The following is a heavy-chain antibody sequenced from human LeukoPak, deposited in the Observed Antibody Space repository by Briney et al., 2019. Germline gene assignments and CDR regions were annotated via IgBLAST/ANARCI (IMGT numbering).Heavy chain of an antibody. CDR1: GLTVSNNY. D-gene: IGHD6-13*01. CDR2: LYRGGNI. Sequence: GGSLRLSCVPSGLTVSNNYMGWVRQAPGKGLGWVSVLYRGGNIYYADSVKGRFIISRDNSKNTLYLQMSSLRAEDTAVYHCVTSPATGNIYFDLWGRGTLVTVSS. J-gene: IGHJ2*01. V-gene: IGHV3-66*01. CDR3: VTSPATGNIYFDL.